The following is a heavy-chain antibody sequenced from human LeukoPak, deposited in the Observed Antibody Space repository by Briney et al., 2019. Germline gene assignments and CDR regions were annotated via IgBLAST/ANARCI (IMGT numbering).Heavy chain of an antibody. CDR3: ARLQSDLHSAQDY. Sequence: GESLKISCKGSGYNFTNYWIAWVRQMPGKGLEWMGIIHPDDSDTRYSPSFQGQVTISADKSMTTAYLLWSSLKATDTAIYYCARLQSDLHSAQDYWGQGTPVTVSS. J-gene: IGHJ4*02. V-gene: IGHV5-51*01. CDR2: IHPDDSDT. CDR1: GYNFTNYW. D-gene: IGHD4-11*01.